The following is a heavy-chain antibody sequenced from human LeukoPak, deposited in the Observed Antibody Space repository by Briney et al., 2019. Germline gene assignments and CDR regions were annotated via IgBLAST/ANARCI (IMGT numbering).Heavy chain of an antibody. V-gene: IGHV3-33*01. D-gene: IGHD6-13*01. CDR3: ARDTSAAAGIDY. Sequence: GGSLRLSCAASGFTFSSYGMHWARQAPGKGLEWGAVIWYDGSNKYYADSVKGRFTISRDNSKNTLYLQMNSLIAEDTAVYYCARDTSAAAGIDYWGQGTLVTVSS. CDR2: IWYDGSNK. CDR1: GFTFSSYG. J-gene: IGHJ4*02.